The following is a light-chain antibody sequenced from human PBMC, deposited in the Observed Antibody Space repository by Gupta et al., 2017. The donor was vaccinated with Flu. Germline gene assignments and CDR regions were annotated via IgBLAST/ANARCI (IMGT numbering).Light chain of an antibody. J-gene: IGKJ3*01. CDR1: QSLLFSNGYHY. Sequence: DIVMTQSPLSLPVTPGEPASISCRSSQSLLFSNGYHYLDWYLQKPGQSPQLLIYLGSTRASGVPDRFSGSGSGTDFTLKISRGEAEDVGVYYCMQPLQTPFTFGHGTXVDFK. CDR3: MQPLQTPFT. CDR2: LGS. V-gene: IGKV2-28*01.